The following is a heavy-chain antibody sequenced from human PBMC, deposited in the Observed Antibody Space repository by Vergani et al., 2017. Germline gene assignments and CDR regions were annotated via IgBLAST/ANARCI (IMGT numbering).Heavy chain of an antibody. V-gene: IGHV4-30-2*03. CDR2: IYHSGST. CDR3: ARPGTAAGMDYFDY. CDR1: GGSISSGGYS. D-gene: IGHD6-13*01. J-gene: IGHJ4*02. Sequence: QLQLQESGSGLVKPSQTLSLTCAVSGGSISSGGYSWSWIRQPPGKGLEWIGYIYHSGSTYYNPSLKSRVTISVDTSKNQFSLKLSSVTAADTAVYYCARPGTAAGMDYFDYWGQGTLVTVSS.